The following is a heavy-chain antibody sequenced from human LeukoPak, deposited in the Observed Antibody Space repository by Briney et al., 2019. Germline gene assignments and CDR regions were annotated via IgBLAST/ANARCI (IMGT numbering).Heavy chain of an antibody. CDR3: ARSDKMDV. Sequence: ASVGVSCKASGYTFTSYHIHWVRQVPGQGLEWMGVINPSEGSTDYAQKFQDRVSLTRDTSTSTVYMDLSRLRCEDTAVYYCARSDKMDVWGKGPRSPSPQ. CDR1: GYTFTSYH. V-gene: IGHV1-46*01. CDR2: INPSEGST. J-gene: IGHJ6*01.